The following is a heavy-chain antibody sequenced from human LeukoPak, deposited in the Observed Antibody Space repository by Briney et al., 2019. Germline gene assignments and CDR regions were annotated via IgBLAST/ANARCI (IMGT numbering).Heavy chain of an antibody. CDR3: ARESTAGYNSSWYGFRN. J-gene: IGHJ1*01. CDR2: INQEGSEK. D-gene: IGHD6-13*01. CDR1: GFTFSGYW. V-gene: IGHV3-7*01. Sequence: PGGSLRLSCAASGFTFSGYWMSWVRQAPGKGLDWVANINQEGSEKYYVDSVKGRFTLSRDHATNSLFQQMGSLRVEDTAVYYCARESTAGYNSSWYGFRNWGQGTLVSVSS.